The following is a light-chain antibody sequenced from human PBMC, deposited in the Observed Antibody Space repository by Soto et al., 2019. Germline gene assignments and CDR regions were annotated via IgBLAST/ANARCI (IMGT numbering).Light chain of an antibody. CDR3: SSYTTSNTRQIV. J-gene: IGLJ1*01. CDR2: DVS. V-gene: IGLV2-14*03. Sequence: QSVLTQPASVSGSPGQSITISCTGTSSDVGGYNYVSWYQHHPGKAPKLMIYDVSNRPSGVSNRFSGFKSGNTASLTISGLQPEDEADYYCSSYTTSNTRQIVLGTGTKVTVL. CDR1: SSDVGGYNY.